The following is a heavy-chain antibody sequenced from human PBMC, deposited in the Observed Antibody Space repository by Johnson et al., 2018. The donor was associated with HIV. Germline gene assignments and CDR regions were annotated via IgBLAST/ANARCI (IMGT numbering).Heavy chain of an antibody. CDR3: TRLYSSGWYGSAFDI. J-gene: IGHJ3*02. D-gene: IGHD6-19*01. CDR1: GFTFSDYY. V-gene: IGHV3-11*01. CDR2: ISSSGSTI. Sequence: QIPLVESGGGLFKPGGSLRLSCVGPGFTFSDYYMTWIRQAPGKGLAWVSYISSSGSTIDYADSVKGRFTVSRDNSKNTLYLQMNSLKTEDTAVYYCTRLYSSGWYGSAFDIWGQGTMVTVSS.